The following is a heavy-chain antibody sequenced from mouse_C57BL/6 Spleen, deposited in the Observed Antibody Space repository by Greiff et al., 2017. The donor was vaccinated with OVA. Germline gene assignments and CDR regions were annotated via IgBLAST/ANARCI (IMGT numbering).Heavy chain of an antibody. J-gene: IGHJ2*01. CDR2: IRNKANGYTT. CDR1: GFTFTDYY. D-gene: IGHD4-1*01. CDR3: ARYPLTGTSYFDY. V-gene: IGHV7-3*01. Sequence: DVMLVESGGGLVQPGGSLSLSCAASGFTFTDYYMSWVRQPPGKALEWLGFIRNKANGYTTEYSASVKGRFTISRDNSQSILYLQMNALRAEDSATYYCARYPLTGTSYFDYWGQGTTLTVSS.